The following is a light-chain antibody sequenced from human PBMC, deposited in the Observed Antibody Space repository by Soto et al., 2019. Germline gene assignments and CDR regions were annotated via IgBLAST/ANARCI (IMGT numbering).Light chain of an antibody. J-gene: IGKJ4*01. V-gene: IGKV1-9*01. CDR3: QQCNAYPLT. CDR2: GAS. CDR1: QGISDY. Sequence: DIQLTQSPSFLSASVGDRVTIACRASQGISDYLAWYQQKPGKAPKLLIYGASTLQSGVPSRFSGSASGTEFTLTISSLQPEDFATYFCQQCNAYPLTYGGGTKLEIQ.